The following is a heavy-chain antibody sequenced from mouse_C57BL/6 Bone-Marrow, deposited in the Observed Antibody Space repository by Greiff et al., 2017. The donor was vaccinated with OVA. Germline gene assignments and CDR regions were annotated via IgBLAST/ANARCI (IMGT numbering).Heavy chain of an antibody. CDR2: IGPGSGST. CDR3: ARGGITTVVAHWYFDV. Sequence: QVQLQQSGAELVKPGASVKISCKASGYTFTDYYINWVKQRPGQGLEWIGKIGPGSGSTSYNEKFKGKATLTADKSSSPAYMQLSSLTSEDSAVYFCARGGITTVVAHWYFDVWGTGTTVTVSS. CDR1: GYTFTDYY. V-gene: IGHV1-77*01. J-gene: IGHJ1*03. D-gene: IGHD1-1*01.